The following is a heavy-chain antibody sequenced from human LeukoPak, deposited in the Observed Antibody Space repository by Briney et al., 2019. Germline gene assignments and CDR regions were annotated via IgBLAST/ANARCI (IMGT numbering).Heavy chain of an antibody. CDR3: ARHGRFLDRYMDV. J-gene: IGHJ6*03. CDR2: IYPGDSDT. Sequence: GESLKISCKGSGYSFTSYWIGWVRQMPGKGLEWMGIIYPGDSDTRYSPSFQGQVTISADESISTAYLQWSSLKASDTAMYYCARHGRFLDRYMDVWGKGTTVTVSS. D-gene: IGHD3-3*01. CDR1: GYSFTSYW. V-gene: IGHV5-51*01.